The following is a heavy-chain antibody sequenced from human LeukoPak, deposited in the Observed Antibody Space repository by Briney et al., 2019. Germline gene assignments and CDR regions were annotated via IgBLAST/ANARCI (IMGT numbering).Heavy chain of an antibody. CDR3: AHRGGAVAGHYYFDY. Sequence: SGPALVKPTQTLTLTCTFSGFSLSTTGVGVNWIRQSPGEALEWLALIYWNGDKRYSPSLKSRLTISRDTSKNQVVLTTTNMDPVDTATYYCAHRGGAVAGHYYFDYWGQGTLVTVSS. D-gene: IGHD6-19*01. CDR2: IYWNGDK. V-gene: IGHV2-5*01. J-gene: IGHJ4*02. CDR1: GFSLSTTGVG.